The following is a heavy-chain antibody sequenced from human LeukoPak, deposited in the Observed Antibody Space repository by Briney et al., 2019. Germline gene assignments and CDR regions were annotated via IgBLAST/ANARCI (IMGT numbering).Heavy chain of an antibody. CDR2: ISAYNGNT. D-gene: IGHD2-2*01. CDR3: ARVRSPPIVVVPAVIIDY. CDR1: GYTFTSYG. Sequence: VASVKVSCKASGYTFTSYGISWVRQAPGQGLEWMGWISAYNGNTNYAQKLQGRVTMTTDTSTSTAYMELRSLRSDDTAVYYCARVRSPPIVVVPAVIIDYWGQGTLVTVSS. V-gene: IGHV1-18*01. J-gene: IGHJ4*02.